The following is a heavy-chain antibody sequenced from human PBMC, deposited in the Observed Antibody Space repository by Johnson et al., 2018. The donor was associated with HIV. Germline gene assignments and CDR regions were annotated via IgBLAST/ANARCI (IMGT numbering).Heavy chain of an antibody. D-gene: IGHD6-6*01. CDR2: IFSGGSR. CDR1: GFIVSSNY. J-gene: IGHJ3*02. V-gene: IGHV3-66*02. CDR3: ARDWSLSGGIAARYDAFDI. Sequence: VQLVESGGGVVQPGGSLRLSCAASGFIVSSNYMSWVRQAPGKGLECVSVIFSGGSRYYADSVKGRFTIPRDNSKNTLYLQMNSLSAEDTAVYYCARDWSLSGGIAARYDAFDIWGQGTMVTVSS.